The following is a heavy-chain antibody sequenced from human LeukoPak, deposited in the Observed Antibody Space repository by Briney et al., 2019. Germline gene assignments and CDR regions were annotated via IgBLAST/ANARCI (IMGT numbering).Heavy chain of an antibody. D-gene: IGHD3-22*01. J-gene: IGHJ5*02. CDR3: ARDDYYDSSGYHPTS. CDR1: GFTFSSYG. Sequence: PGGSLRLSCAASGFTFSSYGMHWVRQAPGKGLEWVAVIWYDGSNKYYADSVKGRFTISRDNSKNTLYLQMNSLRAEDTAVYYCARDDYYDSSGYHPTSWGQGTLVTVSS. CDR2: IWYDGSNK. V-gene: IGHV3-33*01.